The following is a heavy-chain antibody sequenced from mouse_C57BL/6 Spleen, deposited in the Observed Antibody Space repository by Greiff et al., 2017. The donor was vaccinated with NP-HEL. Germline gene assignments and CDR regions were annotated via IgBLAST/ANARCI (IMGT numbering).Heavy chain of an antibody. D-gene: IGHD4-1*01. CDR3: ARSEAGTGFDY. V-gene: IGHV1-42*01. CDR2: INPSTGGT. J-gene: IGHJ2*01. CDR1: GYSFTGYY. Sequence: VQLQHSGPELVKPGASVKISCKASGYSFTGYYMNWVKQSPEKTLEWIGEINPSTGGTTYNQKFKAKATLTVDKSSSTAYMQLKSLTSEDSAVYYCARSEAGTGFDYWGQGTTLTVSS.